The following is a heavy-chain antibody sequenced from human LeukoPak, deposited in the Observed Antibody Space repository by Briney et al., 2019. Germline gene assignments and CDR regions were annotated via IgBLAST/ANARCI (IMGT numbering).Heavy chain of an antibody. D-gene: IGHD1-26*01. V-gene: IGHV4-31*03. CDR3: AREDRLGATLDY. CDR2: IYYSGST. Sequence: SVTLSLPCTVSGGSISSGGYYWSWIRQHPGKGLEWIGYIYYSGSTYYNPSLKSRVTISVDTSKNQFSLKLSSVTAADTAVYYCAREDRLGATLDYWGQGTLVTVSS. J-gene: IGHJ4*02. CDR1: GGSISSGGYY.